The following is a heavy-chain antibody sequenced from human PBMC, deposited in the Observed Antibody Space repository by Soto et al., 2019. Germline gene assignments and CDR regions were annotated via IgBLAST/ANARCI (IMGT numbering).Heavy chain of an antibody. CDR3: ARGDSTDCSNVVCASFYTQNYAL. CDR1: GYSFTDYH. V-gene: IGHV1-2*04. CDR2: INPKSGGT. J-gene: IGHJ6*02. D-gene: IGHD2-8*01. Sequence: ASVKVSCKASGYSFTDYHIHWVRQAPGQGIEWLGRINPKSGGTSTAQKFQGWVTMTTDTSISTASMELTRLTSDDTAIYYCARGDSTDCSNVVCASFYTQNYALWVQGA.